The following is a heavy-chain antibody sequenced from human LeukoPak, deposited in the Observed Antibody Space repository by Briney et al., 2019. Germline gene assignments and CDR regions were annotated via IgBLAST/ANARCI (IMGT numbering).Heavy chain of an antibody. D-gene: IGHD2-21*01. CDR1: GGSFSSGSYY. CDR3: ARGGGDWGFHQSDY. J-gene: IGHJ4*02. CDR2: IYTSGST. V-gene: IGHV4-61*02. Sequence: SETLSLTCTVSGGSFSSGSYYWSWIRQPAGKGLEWIGRIYTSGSTNYNPSLKSRVTISVDASKNQFSLKLSSVTAADTAVYYCARGGGDWGFHQSDYWGQGTLVTVSS.